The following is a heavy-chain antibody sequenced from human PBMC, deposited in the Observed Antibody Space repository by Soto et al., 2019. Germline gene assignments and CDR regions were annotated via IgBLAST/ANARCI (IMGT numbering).Heavy chain of an antibody. CDR2: IVGGSGNT. D-gene: IGHD1-26*01. V-gene: IGHV1-58*01. CDR3: AARRSGLYAMDV. CDR1: GFTFSTSA. Sequence: MQLVQSGPEVKKPGTSVKVSCKASGFTFSTSAVQWVRQARGQRPEWMGWIVGGSGNTNYAQNSQERVIIIRDMSTSTVYMELSSLRSDDTAVYFCAARRSGLYAMDVWGQGTTVTVSS. J-gene: IGHJ6*02.